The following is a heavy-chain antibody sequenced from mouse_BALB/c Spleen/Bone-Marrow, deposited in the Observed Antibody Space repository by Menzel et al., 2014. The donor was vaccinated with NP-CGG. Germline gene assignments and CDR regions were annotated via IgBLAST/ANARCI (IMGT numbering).Heavy chain of an antibody. Sequence: EVMLVESGGGLVKPGGSLKLSCAASGFTFSDYYMYWVRQTPEKRLEWVATISDGGSYTYYPDSVKGRFTISRDNAKNNLYLQMSSQKSEDTAMYYCARVLRRQYYAMDYWGQGTSVTVSS. CDR2: ISDGGSYT. D-gene: IGHD1-2*01. CDR1: GFTFSDYY. J-gene: IGHJ4*01. V-gene: IGHV5-4*02. CDR3: ARVLRRQYYAMDY.